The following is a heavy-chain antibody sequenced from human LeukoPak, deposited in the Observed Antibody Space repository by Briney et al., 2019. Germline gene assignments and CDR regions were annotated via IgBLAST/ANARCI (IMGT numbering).Heavy chain of an antibody. D-gene: IGHD4-17*01. CDR2: ISGSDGRT. CDR3: AKSGPYGYYFDY. V-gene: IGHV3-23*01. CDR1: GFIFSSYA. Sequence: GGSLRLSCAASGFIFSSYAMSWVRQAPGKGLEWVSAISGSDGRTYYADSVKGRFTISRDNSKNTLYLQMNSLRAEDTAVYYCAKSGPYGYYFDYWGQGTLVTVSS. J-gene: IGHJ4*02.